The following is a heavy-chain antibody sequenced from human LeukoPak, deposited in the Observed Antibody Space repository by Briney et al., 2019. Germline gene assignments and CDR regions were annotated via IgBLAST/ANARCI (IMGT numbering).Heavy chain of an antibody. J-gene: IGHJ4*02. CDR2: ISGSGGST. V-gene: IGHV3-23*01. D-gene: IGHD3-3*01. CDR1: GFTFSSYA. CDR3: AKDAPYYDFWSGYPDY. Sequence: PGGSLRLSCAASGFTFSSYAMSWVRQAPGKGLEWVSAISGSGGSTYYADSVKGQFTISRDNSKNTLYLQMNSLRAEDTAVYYCAKDAPYYDFWSGYPDYWGQGTLVTVSS.